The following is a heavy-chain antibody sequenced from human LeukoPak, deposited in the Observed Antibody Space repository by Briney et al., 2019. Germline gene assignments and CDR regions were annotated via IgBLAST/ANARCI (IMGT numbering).Heavy chain of an antibody. CDR2: TYNRSRSKGHT. V-gene: IGHV6-1*01. CDR3: ARVNVGNPIFEPTWIDP. J-gene: IGHJ5*02. CDR1: GDSVSRNSVA. Sequence: SQTLSLTCAISGDSVSRNSVAWKWNRPFPSGGLEWRGRTYNRSRSKGHTDYAESVKSRVTSNPDTSPTQLPLQWNAGTPEDTAVYYCARVNVGNPIFEPTWIDPWGQGTPVTVSS. D-gene: IGHD3-3*01.